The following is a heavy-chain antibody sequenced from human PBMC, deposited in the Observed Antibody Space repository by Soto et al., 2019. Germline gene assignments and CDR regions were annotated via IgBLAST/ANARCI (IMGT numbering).Heavy chain of an antibody. V-gene: IGHV3-21*01. J-gene: IGHJ4*02. Sequence: EVQLVESGGGLVKPGGSLRLSCVGSGFIFSSFTMTWVRQAPGMGLQYLASISKSSSLIYYADSVRGRFIISRDNSKDSVFLQMCSLRAEDTAMYYCVRGDDRVDWGQGTLVTVSS. D-gene: IGHD1-1*01. CDR3: VRGDDRVD. CDR1: GFIFSSFT. CDR2: ISKSSSLI.